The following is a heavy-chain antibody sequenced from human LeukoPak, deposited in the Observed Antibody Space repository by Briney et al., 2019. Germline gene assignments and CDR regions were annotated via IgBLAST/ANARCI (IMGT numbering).Heavy chain of an antibody. D-gene: IGHD1-26*01. Sequence: GGSLRLSCVVSGFTFSNAWMSWVRLAPGKGLEWVGRIRSEAYGGTTDYTAPVKGRFTISRDDSKNTLYLQMNSLKTEDTAVYYCATDGFSGSYSSFDIWGQGTMVTVP. CDR1: GFTFSNAW. V-gene: IGHV3-15*01. CDR2: IRSEAYGGTT. CDR3: ATDGFSGSYSSFDI. J-gene: IGHJ3*02.